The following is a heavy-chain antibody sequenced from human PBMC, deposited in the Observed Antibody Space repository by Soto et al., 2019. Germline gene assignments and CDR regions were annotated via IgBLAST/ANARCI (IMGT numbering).Heavy chain of an antibody. J-gene: IGHJ6*02. CDR1: GFTFDDYA. CDR2: ISWNSGSI. D-gene: IGHD3-10*01. V-gene: IGHV3-9*01. CDR3: GKEVVRGVIRPRGMDV. Sequence: EVQLVESGGGLVQPGRSLRLSCAASGFTFDDYAMHWVRQAPGKGLEWVSGISWNSGSIGYADSVKGRFTISRDNAKNSRYMQMDSLIAEDTGLYYCGKEVVRGVIRPRGMDVWGQGTTVTVSS.